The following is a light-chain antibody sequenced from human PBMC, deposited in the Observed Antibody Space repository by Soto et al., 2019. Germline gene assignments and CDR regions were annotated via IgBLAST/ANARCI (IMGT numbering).Light chain of an antibody. V-gene: IGKV3-20*01. Sequence: IVLTQSPCTLSLSPGERATLSCRASQSVSSSYLAWYQQKPGQAPRLLIYGASSRATGIPDRFSGSGSGTDFTLTISRLEPEDFSVYYCQQYGSSSWTFGQGTKVEIK. CDR1: QSVSSSY. CDR2: GAS. J-gene: IGKJ1*01. CDR3: QQYGSSSWT.